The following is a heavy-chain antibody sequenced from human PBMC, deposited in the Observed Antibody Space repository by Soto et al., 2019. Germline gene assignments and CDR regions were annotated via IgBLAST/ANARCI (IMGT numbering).Heavy chain of an antibody. D-gene: IGHD3-10*01. J-gene: IGHJ4*02. CDR2: MNPDSGNT. CDR3: ARSVGGSNVNFDY. CDR1: GYTFTSYD. V-gene: IGHV1-8*01. Sequence: QVQLVQSGAEVRTPGASVKVSCKASGYTFTSYDINWVRQATGQGPEWMGWMNPDSGNTGYVQKFQGRVTMTRYTAISTAYMGQSSLRSEDTAVDYGARSVGGSNVNFDYWGQGTLVTVSS.